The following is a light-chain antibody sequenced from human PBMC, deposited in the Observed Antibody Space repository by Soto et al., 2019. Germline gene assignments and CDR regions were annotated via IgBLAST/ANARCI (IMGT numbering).Light chain of an antibody. V-gene: IGKV2D-29*01. CDR3: LQTIQLPIT. Sequence: DIVMTQTPLSLSVTPGQPASISCNSSQGLLPRDGNNSLFWHPQKPGQPPQLLMSAMSNRFSGVPDRFSRSRPGTDFTLRIRRVEAEDVRVYYCLQTIQLPITFRQGTRRAIK. CDR2: AMS. J-gene: IGKJ5*01. CDR1: QGLLPRDGNNS.